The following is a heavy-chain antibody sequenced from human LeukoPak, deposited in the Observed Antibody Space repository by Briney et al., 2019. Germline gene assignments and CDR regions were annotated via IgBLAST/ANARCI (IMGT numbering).Heavy chain of an antibody. Sequence: SETLSLTCTVSGGSISSYYWSWIRQPPGKGLEWIGYIYYSGSTNYNPSLKSRVTISVDTSKNQFSLKLSSVTAADTAVYYRARARWLADLYYFDYWGQGTLVTVSS. CDR1: GGSISSYY. J-gene: IGHJ4*02. CDR2: IYYSGST. V-gene: IGHV4-59*01. CDR3: ARARWLADLYYFDY. D-gene: IGHD5-12*01.